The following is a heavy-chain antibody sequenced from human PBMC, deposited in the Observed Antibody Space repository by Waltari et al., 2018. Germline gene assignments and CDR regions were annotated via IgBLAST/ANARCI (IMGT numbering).Heavy chain of an antibody. CDR1: GYTFTGYY. Sequence: QVQLVQSGAEVKKPGASVKVSCKASGYTFTGYYMHWVRQAPGQGLEWMGWINPNSGGTNYAQKFQGRVTMTRDTSISTAYMELSRLRSEDTAVYYCASDYGDSYYYYGMDVWGQGTTVTVSS. V-gene: IGHV1-2*02. D-gene: IGHD4-17*01. J-gene: IGHJ6*02. CDR3: ASDYGDSYYYYGMDV. CDR2: INPNSGGT.